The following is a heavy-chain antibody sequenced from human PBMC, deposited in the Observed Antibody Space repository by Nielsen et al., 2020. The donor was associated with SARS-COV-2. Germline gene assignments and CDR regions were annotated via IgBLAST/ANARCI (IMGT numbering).Heavy chain of an antibody. CDR3: ARDPTGGSNY. Sequence: SETLSLTCTVSGGSISSGGYYWSWIRQPPGKGLEWIGEINHSGSTNYNPSLKSRVTISVDTSKNQFSLKLSSVTAADTAVYYCARDPTGGSNYWGQGTLVTVSS. J-gene: IGHJ4*02. D-gene: IGHD3-10*01. CDR1: GGSISSGGYY. V-gene: IGHV4-39*07. CDR2: INHSGST.